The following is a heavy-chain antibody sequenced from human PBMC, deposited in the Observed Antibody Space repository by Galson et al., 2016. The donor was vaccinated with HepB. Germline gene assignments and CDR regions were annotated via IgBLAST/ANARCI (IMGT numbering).Heavy chain of an antibody. D-gene: IGHD5-12*01. CDR3: ARDLRSGYDSGIDH. CDR2: ISSSGSGI. J-gene: IGHJ4*02. Sequence: SLRLSCAASGFNSRDFYMMWIRQAPGKRLEWVSYISSSGSGIDYADSVRGRFTVSRDNGQNSLFLHMNNLRAEDTAIYYCARDLRSGYDSGIDHWGQGTLVTVSS. CDR1: GFNSRDFY. V-gene: IGHV3-11*01.